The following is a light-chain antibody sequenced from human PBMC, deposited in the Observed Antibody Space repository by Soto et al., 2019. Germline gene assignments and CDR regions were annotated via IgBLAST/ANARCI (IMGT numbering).Light chain of an antibody. J-gene: IGKJ3*01. CDR2: AAS. CDR1: QGIRNF. CDR3: QKYSSVPV. V-gene: IGKV1-27*01. Sequence: DIQMTQSPTSLSASVGDRVTITCRASQGIRNFVAWYQQKTGKAPKLLIYAASTLQSGVPSRFSGSGSGTDFTLTSNSLQPEDVATYSCQKYSSVPVFGPGTKVEIK.